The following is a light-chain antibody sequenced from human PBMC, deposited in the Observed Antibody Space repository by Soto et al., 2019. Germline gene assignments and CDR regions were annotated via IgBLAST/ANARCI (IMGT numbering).Light chain of an antibody. CDR1: SGHSSFA. CDR2: VNSDGSH. J-gene: IGLJ3*02. V-gene: IGLV4-69*01. CDR3: QTWGTGIQV. Sequence: QLVLAQSPSASASLGASVKLTCTLSSGHSSFAIAWHQQQPEKGPRYLMNVNSDGSHNKGDGIPDRFSGSSSGAERYLTISSLQSEDEADYYCQTWGTGIQVFGGGTELTVL.